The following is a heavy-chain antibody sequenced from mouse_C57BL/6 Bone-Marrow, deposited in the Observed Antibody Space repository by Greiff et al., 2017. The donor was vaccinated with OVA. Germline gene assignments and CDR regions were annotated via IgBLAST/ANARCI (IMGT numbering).Heavy chain of an antibody. V-gene: IGHV1-26*01. Sequence: EVKLQQSGPELVKPGASVKISCKASGYTFTDYYMNWVKQSHGKSLEWIGDINPNNGGTSYNQKFKGKATLTVDKSSSTAYMELRSLTSEDSAVYYCKGNYGYAMDYWGQGTSVTVSS. D-gene: IGHD2-1*01. CDR3: KGNYGYAMDY. CDR1: GYTFTDYY. CDR2: INPNNGGT. J-gene: IGHJ4*01.